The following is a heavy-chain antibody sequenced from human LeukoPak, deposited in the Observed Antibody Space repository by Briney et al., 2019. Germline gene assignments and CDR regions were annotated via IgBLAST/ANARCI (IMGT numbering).Heavy chain of an antibody. CDR2: IKPDGSAQ. Sequence: GGSLRLSCAASGFTFSTYWMIWVRQAPGKGLEWVATIKPDGSAQYYVDSVKGRFTISRDNAKNSLFLQINSLRAEDTAVYYCANGGTYSSGPWGQGTLVTVSS. J-gene: IGHJ5*02. CDR3: ANGGTYSSGP. V-gene: IGHV3-7*01. D-gene: IGHD3-22*01. CDR1: GFTFSTYW.